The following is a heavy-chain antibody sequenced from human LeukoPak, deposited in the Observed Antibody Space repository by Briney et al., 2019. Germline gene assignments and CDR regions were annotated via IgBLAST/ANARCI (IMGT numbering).Heavy chain of an antibody. V-gene: IGHV1-18*01. CDR1: GYTFTSYG. D-gene: IGHD3-22*01. Sequence: ASVKVSCKASGYTFTSYGISWVRQAPGQGLEWMGWISAYNGNTNYAQKLQGRVTMTTDTSTSTAYMELRSLRSDDTAVYYCATARGERYYYDSSGYYTVWGQGTLVTVSS. J-gene: IGHJ4*02. CDR3: ATARGERYYYDSSGYYTV. CDR2: ISAYNGNT.